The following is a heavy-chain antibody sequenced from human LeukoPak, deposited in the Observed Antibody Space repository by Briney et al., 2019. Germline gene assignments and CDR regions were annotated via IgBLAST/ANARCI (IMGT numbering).Heavy chain of an antibody. CDR3: ESFHY. V-gene: IGHV3-30*03. CDR1: GFTFSSYG. Sequence: GGSLRLSCAASGFTFSSYGMHWVRQAPGKGLEWVAVISYDGSNKYYADSVKGRFTISRDNSKNTLYLQMNSLRPEDTAVYYCESFHYWGQGTLVTVSS. CDR2: ISYDGSNK. J-gene: IGHJ4*02.